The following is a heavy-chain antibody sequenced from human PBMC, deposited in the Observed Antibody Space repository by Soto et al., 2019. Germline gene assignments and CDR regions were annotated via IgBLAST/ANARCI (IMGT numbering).Heavy chain of an antibody. CDR1: GFTFSSYA. CDR2: ISGSGGST. CDR3: AKDLYDYDSSGYSPFDP. Sequence: EVQLLESGGGLVQPGGSLRLSCAASGFTFSSYAMSWVRQAPGKGLEWVSAISGSGGSTYYADSVKGRFTISRDNSKNTLYLQMNNLRAEDTAVYYCAKDLYDYDSSGYSPFDPWGQGTLVTVSS. D-gene: IGHD3-22*01. V-gene: IGHV3-23*01. J-gene: IGHJ5*02.